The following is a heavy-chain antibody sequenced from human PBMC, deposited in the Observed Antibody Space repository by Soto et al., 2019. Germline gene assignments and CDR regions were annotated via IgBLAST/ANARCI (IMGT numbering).Heavy chain of an antibody. D-gene: IGHD5-12*01. J-gene: IGHJ5*02. CDR3: ARAISGYVT. CDR1: GITSTTYA. V-gene: IGHV1-3*04. CDR2: INTGNGNT. Sequence: QVQLVQSGAEVKKPGASVKVSCKASGITSTTYAIHWVRQVPGQGLEWMGWINTGNGNTRYSQRFLGRVSLTTDASAITVSMDLSSLTSEDTAVYYCARAISGYVTWGQGTLITVSS.